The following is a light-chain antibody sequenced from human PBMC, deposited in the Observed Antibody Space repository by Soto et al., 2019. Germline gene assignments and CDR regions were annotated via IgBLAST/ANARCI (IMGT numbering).Light chain of an antibody. CDR2: GAS. CDR1: RSVSTN. V-gene: IGKV3-15*01. Sequence: IVMTQSPAILSVSRGERATLSCRASRSVSTNLAWFQQKPGQTPRLLFNGASTRATGIPARFTGSASGTESSLTICSMQSQDFAVYYCQQYDICWGPFG. J-gene: IGKJ5*01. CDR3: QQYDICWGP.